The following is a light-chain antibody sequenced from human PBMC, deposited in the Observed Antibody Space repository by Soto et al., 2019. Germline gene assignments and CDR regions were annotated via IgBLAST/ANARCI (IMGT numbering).Light chain of an antibody. V-gene: IGKV3-20*01. CDR3: QKGRA. CDR2: GAS. Sequence: EIVLTQSPGTLSLYQGERATLSCRASQSVSSSYLAWYQQKPGQAPRLLIYGASSRATGIPDRFSGSGSGTDFTLTISRLEPEDFAVYDCQKGRAFGGGTKVDVK. CDR1: QSVSSSY. J-gene: IGKJ4*01.